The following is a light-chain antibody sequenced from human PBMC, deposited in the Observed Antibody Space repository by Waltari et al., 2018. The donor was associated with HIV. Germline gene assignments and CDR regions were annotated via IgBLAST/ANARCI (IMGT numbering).Light chain of an antibody. V-gene: IGLV1-44*01. CDR3: ATWDDSLNGHVV. J-gene: IGLJ2*01. CDR1: SSNIGANT. CDR2: TKP. Sequence: QSVLTQPPSASGTPGQRVTISCSGSSSNIGANTVNWYQHLPGTAPKLLIYTKPQRPSGVPDRFSGSKSGTSASLAISGLQSEDEADYYCATWDDSLNGHVVFGGGTKLTVL.